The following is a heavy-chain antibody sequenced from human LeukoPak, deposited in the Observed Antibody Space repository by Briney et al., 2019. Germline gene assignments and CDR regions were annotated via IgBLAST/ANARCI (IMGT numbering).Heavy chain of an antibody. Sequence: VSVKVSCKASGYIFTRYYMHWVRQAPGQGLEWMGWINPNSGGTNYAQKFQGWVTMTRDTSISTAYMELSRLRSDDTAVYYCARVSVRWFDPWGQGTLVTVSS. D-gene: IGHD6-6*01. CDR1: GYIFTRYY. CDR2: INPNSGGT. V-gene: IGHV1-2*04. J-gene: IGHJ5*02. CDR3: ARVSVRWFDP.